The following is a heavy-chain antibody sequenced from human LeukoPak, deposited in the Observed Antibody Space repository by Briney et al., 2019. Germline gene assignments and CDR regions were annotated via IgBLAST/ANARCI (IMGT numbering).Heavy chain of an antibody. CDR3: AKDVLGIAVAGLDY. V-gene: IGHV3-74*01. Sequence: PGGSLRLSCAASGFTFSSYWMHWVRQAPGKGLVWVSRINSDGSSTSYADSVKGRFTISRDNSKNTLYLQMNSLRAEDTAVYYCAKDVLGIAVAGLDYWGQGTLVTVSS. CDR1: GFTFSSYW. CDR2: INSDGSST. J-gene: IGHJ4*02. D-gene: IGHD6-19*01.